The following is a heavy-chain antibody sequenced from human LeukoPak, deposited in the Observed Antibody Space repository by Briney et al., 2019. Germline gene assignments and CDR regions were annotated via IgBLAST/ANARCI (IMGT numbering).Heavy chain of an antibody. CDR3: ASGEVVVTLDAFDI. D-gene: IGHD3-22*01. J-gene: IGHJ3*02. CDR1: GIPFSHHA. Sequence: GGAPRLSCAASGIPFSHHAMSWGRPAPGKGREWVSNISSSGSTIYYADSVKGRFTISRDNAKNSLYLQMNSLRAEDTAVYYCASGEVVVTLDAFDIWGQGTMVTVSS. CDR2: ISSSGSTI. V-gene: IGHV3-48*03.